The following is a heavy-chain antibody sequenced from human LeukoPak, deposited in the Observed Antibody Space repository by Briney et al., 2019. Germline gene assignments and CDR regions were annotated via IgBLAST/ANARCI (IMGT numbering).Heavy chain of an antibody. CDR2: IWYDGSNK. D-gene: IGHD3-10*01. J-gene: IGHJ4*02. CDR1: ELTFITYG. CDR3: ARDDREATDY. V-gene: IGHV3-33*01. Sequence: GGSLRLSCPAPELTFITYGWHGFRQAPGKGLEWVAVIWYDGSNKYYADSVKGRFTISRDNSKNTLYLQMNSLRAEDTAVYYCARDDREATDYWGQGTLVTVSS.